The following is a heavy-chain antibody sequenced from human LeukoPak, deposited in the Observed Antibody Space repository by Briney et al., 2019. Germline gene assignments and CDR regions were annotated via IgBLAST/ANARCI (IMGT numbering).Heavy chain of an antibody. CDR2: IWYGGGNK. CDR1: GFTFSSYG. D-gene: IGHD2-8*01. Sequence: GGSLRLSCAASGFTFSSYGMHWVRQAPGKGLEWVAVIWYGGGNKYYADSVKGRFTISRDNSKNTLYLQMNSLRAEDTAVYYCATEYCTNGVCSYPDYWGQGTLVTVSS. J-gene: IGHJ4*02. V-gene: IGHV3-33*08. CDR3: ATEYCTNGVCSYPDY.